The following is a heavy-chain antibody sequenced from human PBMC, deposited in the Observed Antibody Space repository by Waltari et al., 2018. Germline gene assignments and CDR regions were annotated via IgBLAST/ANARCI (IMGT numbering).Heavy chain of an antibody. Sequence: QLQLQESGPGLVKPSETLSLTCTVSGGSISSGGYYWGWIRQPPGKGLEWIGSIYYSVRTLYNPALKSRVTISVDTSKSQFSLKLSSLTAADTAMYYCARVVQDNSGPPFDYLGPGTLVTVSS. CDR2: IYYSVRT. CDR3: ARVVQDNSGPPFDY. CDR1: GGSISSGGYY. D-gene: IGHD3-22*01. J-gene: IGHJ4*02. V-gene: IGHV4-39*07.